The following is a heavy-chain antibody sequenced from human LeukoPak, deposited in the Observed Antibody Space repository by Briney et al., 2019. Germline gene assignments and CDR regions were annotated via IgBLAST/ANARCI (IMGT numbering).Heavy chain of an antibody. J-gene: IGHJ4*02. D-gene: IGHD1-26*01. V-gene: IGHV3-23*01. CDR3: ANPYSGTYRSYFDC. Sequence: GGTLRLSCAASGFSFSSYGMSWVRQAPGKGLEWVSGIGGSGGTTYYADSVKGRFTISRDNSKEMLYLQMNSLRAEDTAIYYCANPYSGTYRSYFDCWGQGTLVTVSS. CDR2: IGGSGGTT. CDR1: GFSFSSYG.